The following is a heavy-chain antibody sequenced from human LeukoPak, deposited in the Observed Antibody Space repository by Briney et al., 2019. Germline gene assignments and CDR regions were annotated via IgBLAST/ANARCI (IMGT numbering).Heavy chain of an antibody. CDR1: GGSISSYY. Sequence: PSETQSLTCTVSGGSISSYYWGWIRQPPGKGLEWIGNIFYSGSTYYSPSLKSRVTISLDTSRNQFSLKLTSVTAADTAVYYCAKSNGYGLVDIWGQGTMVTVSS. J-gene: IGHJ3*02. CDR2: IFYSGST. D-gene: IGHD3-10*01. V-gene: IGHV4-39*07. CDR3: AKSNGYGLVDI.